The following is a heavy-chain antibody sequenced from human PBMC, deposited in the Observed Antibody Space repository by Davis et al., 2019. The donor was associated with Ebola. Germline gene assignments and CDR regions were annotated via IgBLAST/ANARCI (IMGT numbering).Heavy chain of an antibody. CDR2: IIPIFGTA. CDR3: AKDAAYGLWSYY. D-gene: IGHD5-18*01. V-gene: IGHV1-69*13. CDR1: GGTFSSYA. J-gene: IGHJ4*02. Sequence: SVKVSCKASGGTFSSYAISWVRQAPGQGLEWMGGIIPIFGTANYAQKFQGRVTITADESTSTAYMELSSLRSEDTAVYYCAKDAAYGLWSYYWGQGTLVTVSS.